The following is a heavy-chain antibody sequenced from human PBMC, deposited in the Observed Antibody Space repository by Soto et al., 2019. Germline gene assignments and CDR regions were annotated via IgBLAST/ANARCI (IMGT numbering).Heavy chain of an antibody. CDR2: IVVGSGNT. J-gene: IGHJ3*02. CDR1: GFTFTSSA. D-gene: IGHD3-16*02. CDR3: AADFPVSKYRAFDI. V-gene: IGHV1-58*02. Sequence: SVKVSCKASGFTFTSSAMQRVRQARGQRLEWIGWIVVGSGNTNYAQKFQERVTITRDMSTSTAYMELSSLRSEDTAVYYCAADFPVSKYRAFDIWGQGTMVTVSS.